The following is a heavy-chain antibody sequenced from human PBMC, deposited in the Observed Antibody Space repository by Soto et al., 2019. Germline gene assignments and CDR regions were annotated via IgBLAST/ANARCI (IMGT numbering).Heavy chain of an antibody. J-gene: IGHJ4*02. CDR3: ARDKGDGSVSYYGY. V-gene: IGHV1-18*01. Sequence: QVQLVQSGAEVKKPGASVKVSCKASGYTFSSYGISWVRQAPGQALEWMGWISAYNGNTNYAQKLHGRFTMTTDTSTSTAYMDLSSLRSNDTAIYYCARDKGDGSVSYYGYWGQGTLVTVSS. D-gene: IGHD3-10*01. CDR1: GYTFSSYG. CDR2: ISAYNGNT.